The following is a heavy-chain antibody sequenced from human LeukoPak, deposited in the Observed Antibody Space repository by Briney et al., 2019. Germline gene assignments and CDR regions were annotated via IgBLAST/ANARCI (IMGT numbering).Heavy chain of an antibody. CDR1: GGSISSGDYY. Sequence: SETLSLTCTVSGGSISSGDYYWSWIRQPPGKGLEWIGYIYYSGSTYYNPSLKSRVTISVDTSKNQFSLKLSSVTAADTAVYYCARKGSGWYPFDYWGQGTLVTVSS. V-gene: IGHV4-30-4*01. J-gene: IGHJ4*02. D-gene: IGHD6-19*01. CDR3: ARKGSGWYPFDY. CDR2: IYYSGST.